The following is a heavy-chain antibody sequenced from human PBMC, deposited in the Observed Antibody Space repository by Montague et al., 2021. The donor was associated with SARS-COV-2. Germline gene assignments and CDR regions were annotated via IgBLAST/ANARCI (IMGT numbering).Heavy chain of an antibody. CDR3: ATKLIGSSSPGYYYYYGLDV. V-gene: IGHV5-51*01. J-gene: IGHJ6*02. D-gene: IGHD6-6*01. Sequence: QSGAEVKKPGESLKISCKGSGYSFTSYWIGWVRQMPRKGLEWMGIIYPGDSDTRYSPSFQGQVTISADKSISTAYLQWSSLKASDTAMYYCATKLIGSSSPGYYYYYGLDVWGQGTTVTVSS. CDR1: GYSFTSYW. CDR2: IYPGDSDT.